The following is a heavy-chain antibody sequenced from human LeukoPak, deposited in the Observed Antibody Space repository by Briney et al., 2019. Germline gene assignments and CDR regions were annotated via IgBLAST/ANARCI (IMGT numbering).Heavy chain of an antibody. Sequence: GGSLRLSCAASGFTFSSYSMNWVRQAPGKGLEWVSSISSSSSYIYYADSVKGRFTISRDNAKNSLYLQMNSLRAEDTAVYYCARDLSGSSGFQDNYWGQGTLVTVSS. V-gene: IGHV3-21*01. CDR3: ARDLSGSSGFQDNY. CDR2: ISSSSSYI. J-gene: IGHJ4*02. CDR1: GFTFSSYS. D-gene: IGHD6-19*01.